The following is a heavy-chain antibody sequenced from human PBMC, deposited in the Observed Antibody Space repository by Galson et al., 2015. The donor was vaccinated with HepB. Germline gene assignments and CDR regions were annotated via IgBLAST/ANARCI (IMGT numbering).Heavy chain of an antibody. CDR1: GYSFTSYW. V-gene: IGHV5-10-1*01. Sequence: QSGAEVKKPGESLRISCKGSGYSFTSYWISWVRQMPGKGLEWMGRIDPSDSYTNYSPSFQGHVTISADKSISTAYLQWSSLKASDTAMYYCARLAPFYYGSGSHPFDPWGQGTLVTVSS. CDR2: IDPSDSYT. CDR3: ARLAPFYYGSGSHPFDP. D-gene: IGHD3-10*01. J-gene: IGHJ5*02.